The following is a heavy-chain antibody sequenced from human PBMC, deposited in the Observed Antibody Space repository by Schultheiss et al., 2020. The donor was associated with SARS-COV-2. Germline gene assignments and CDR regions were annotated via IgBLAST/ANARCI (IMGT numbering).Heavy chain of an antibody. D-gene: IGHD6-13*01. CDR1: GFTFSNAW. CDR2: IKSKTDGGTT. Sequence: GGSLRLSCAASGFTFSNAWMSWVRQAPGKGLEWVGRIKSKTDGGTTDYAAPVKGRFTISRDDSKNTLYLQMNSLRDEDTAVYYCARDVVSWYGPGGFDPWGQGTLVTVSS. J-gene: IGHJ5*02. CDR3: ARDVVSWYGPGGFDP. V-gene: IGHV3-15*01.